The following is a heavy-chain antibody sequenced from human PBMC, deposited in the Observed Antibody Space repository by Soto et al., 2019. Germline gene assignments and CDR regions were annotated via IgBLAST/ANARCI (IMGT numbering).Heavy chain of an antibody. J-gene: IGHJ5*02. Sequence: GASVKVSCKASGYTFTGYYMHWVRQAPGQGLEWMGWINPNSGGTNYAQKFQGRVTMTRDTSISTAYMELSRLRSDDTAVYYCAGDRRSMVRTDKVYNWFDPWGQGTLVTVSS. V-gene: IGHV1-2*02. D-gene: IGHD3-10*01. CDR1: GYTFTGYY. CDR2: INPNSGGT. CDR3: AGDRRSMVRTDKVYNWFDP.